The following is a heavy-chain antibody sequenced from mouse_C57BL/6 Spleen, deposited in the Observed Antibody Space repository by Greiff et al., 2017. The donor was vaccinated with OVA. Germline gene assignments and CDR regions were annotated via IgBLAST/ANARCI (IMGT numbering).Heavy chain of an antibody. D-gene: IGHD1-1*01. CDR2: IDPSDSYT. Sequence: QVQLQQPGAELVRPGTSVKLSCKASGYTFTSYWMHWVKQRPGQGLEWIGVIDPSDSYTNYNPKFKGKATLTVDPSSSTAYMQLSSRTSEDSAVDYCARYGSYWYFDVWGTGTTVTVSS. CDR3: ARYGSYWYFDV. CDR1: GYTFTSYW. J-gene: IGHJ1*03. V-gene: IGHV1-59*01.